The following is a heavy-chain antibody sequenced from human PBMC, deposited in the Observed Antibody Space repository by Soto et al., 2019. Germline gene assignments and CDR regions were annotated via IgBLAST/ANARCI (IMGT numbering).Heavy chain of an antibody. CDR2: IYSGGTT. J-gene: IGHJ6*02. CDR1: ALTASKNY. V-gene: IGHV3-66*01. D-gene: IGHD3-10*01. Sequence: EVQLVASGGGLVQPGGSLRLSCAGSALTASKNYMSWVHPPPGKGLEWVSVIYSGGTTYYADSVKDRFRISRDTSKSTLYLQMDTLRAWDTAGYYCARGGSGSDWGYCGMDVWGQGNTVTVSS. CDR3: ARGGSGSDWGYCGMDV.